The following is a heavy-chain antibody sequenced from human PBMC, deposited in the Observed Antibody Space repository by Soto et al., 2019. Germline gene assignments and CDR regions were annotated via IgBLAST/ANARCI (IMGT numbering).Heavy chain of an antibody. CDR2: INHSGST. J-gene: IGHJ5*02. CDR1: GGSFSGSY. D-gene: IGHD3-3*01. CDR3: ARGRRGITIFGVVIMGGREVNWFDP. V-gene: IGHV4-34*01. Sequence: PSETLSLTCAVYGGSFSGSYWSWIRQPPGKGLEWIGEINHSGSTNYNPSLKSRVTISVDTSKNQFSLKLSSVTAADTAVYYCARGRRGITIFGVVIMGGREVNWFDPWGQGTLVTVSS.